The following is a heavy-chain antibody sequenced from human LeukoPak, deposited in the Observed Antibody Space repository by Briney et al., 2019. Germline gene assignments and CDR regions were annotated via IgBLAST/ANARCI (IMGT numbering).Heavy chain of an antibody. CDR3: ARAPIGPYYYYYYYMDV. CDR1: GFTFSSYS. Sequence: AGGSLRLSCAASGFTFSSYSMDWVRQAPGKGLEWVSYISSSSSTIYYADSVKGRFTISRDNAENSLYLQMNSLRAEDTAVYYCARAPIGPYYYYYYYMDVWGKGTTVTVSS. D-gene: IGHD3-10*01. J-gene: IGHJ6*03. V-gene: IGHV3-48*04. CDR2: ISSSSSTI.